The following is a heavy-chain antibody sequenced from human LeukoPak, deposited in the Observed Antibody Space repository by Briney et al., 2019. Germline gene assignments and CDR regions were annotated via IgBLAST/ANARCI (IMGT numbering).Heavy chain of an antibody. CDR2: IYTSGST. CDR1: GGSISSSSYY. Sequence: KPSETLSLTCAVYGGSISSSSYYWGWIRQPAGKGLEWIGRIYTSGSTNYNPSLKSRVTMSVDTSKNQFSLKLSSVTAADTAVYYCARDFEEDIPGYWGQGTLVTVSS. CDR3: ARDFEEDIPGY. J-gene: IGHJ4*02. V-gene: IGHV4-61*02. D-gene: IGHD2-15*01.